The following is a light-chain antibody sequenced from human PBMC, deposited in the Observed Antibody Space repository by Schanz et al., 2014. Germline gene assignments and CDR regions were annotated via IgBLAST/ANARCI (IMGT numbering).Light chain of an antibody. V-gene: IGLV2-14*01. CDR2: DVS. Sequence: QSALTQPASVSGSPGQSITISCTATGSADGAFTYVSWYQQHPGKAPKLMIYDVSNRPSGVSNRFSGSKSGNTASLTISGLQAEDEADYYCSSYTSSSTPVVFGGGTKLTVL. CDR3: SSYTSSSTPVV. CDR1: GSADGAFTY. J-gene: IGLJ2*01.